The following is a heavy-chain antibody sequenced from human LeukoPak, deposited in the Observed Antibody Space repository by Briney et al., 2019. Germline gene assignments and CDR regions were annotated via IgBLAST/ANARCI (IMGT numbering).Heavy chain of an antibody. J-gene: IGHJ5*02. D-gene: IGHD2-2*02. CDR3: ARLHCSSTSCYTGWFDP. CDR1: GGSISSGGYY. CDR2: IYYSGST. Sequence: SETLSLTCTVSGGSISSGGYYWSWIRQHPGKGLEWIGYIYYSGSTNYNPSLKSRVTISVDTSKNQFSLKLSSVTAADTAVYYCARLHCSSTSCYTGWFDPWGQGTLVTVSS. V-gene: IGHV4-31*03.